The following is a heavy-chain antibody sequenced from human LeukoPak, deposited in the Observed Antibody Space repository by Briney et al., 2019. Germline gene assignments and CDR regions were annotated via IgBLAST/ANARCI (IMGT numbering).Heavy chain of an antibody. D-gene: IGHD4-17*01. CDR2: INKDESEK. V-gene: IGHV3-7*03. J-gene: IGHJ4*02. Sequence: GGSLRLSCAASGFTFSSYCMSWVRQAPGKGLGWVANINKDESEKYYVDSVKGRFTISRDNAKNSLSLQMNSLRAEDTAVYYCARCRTTVTAMPGYWGQGTLVTVSS. CDR3: ARCRTTVTAMPGY. CDR1: GFTFSSYC.